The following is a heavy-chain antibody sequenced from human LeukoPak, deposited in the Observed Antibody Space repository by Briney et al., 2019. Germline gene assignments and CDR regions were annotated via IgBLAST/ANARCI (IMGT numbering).Heavy chain of an antibody. J-gene: IGHJ4*02. Sequence: PGGSLRLSCAASGFTFSSYAMHWVRQAPGKGLEWVAVISYDGSNKYYADSVKGRFTISRDNSKNTLYLQMNSLRAEDTAVYYCARDSSPYSSPLYGLFDYWGQGTLVTVSS. CDR1: GFTFSSYA. CDR2: ISYDGSNK. D-gene: IGHD6-13*01. CDR3: ARDSSPYSSPLYGLFDY. V-gene: IGHV3-30-3*01.